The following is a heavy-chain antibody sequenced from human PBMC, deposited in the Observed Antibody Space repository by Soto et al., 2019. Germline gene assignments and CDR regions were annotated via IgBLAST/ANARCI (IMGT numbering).Heavy chain of an antibody. Sequence: SGPTLVNPTQTLTLTCTFSGFSLSTSGVGVGWIRQPPGKALEWLALMYWDDDKRYSPSLKSRLTITKDTSKNQVVLTMTNMDPVDTATYYGAHSDGSGSSSNWFDPWGQGTLVTVSS. V-gene: IGHV2-5*02. CDR2: MYWDDDK. CDR1: GFSLSTSGVG. CDR3: AHSDGSGSSSNWFDP. J-gene: IGHJ5*02. D-gene: IGHD3-10*01.